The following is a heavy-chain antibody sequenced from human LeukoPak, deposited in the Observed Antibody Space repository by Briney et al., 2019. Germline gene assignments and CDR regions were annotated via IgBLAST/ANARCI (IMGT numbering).Heavy chain of an antibody. Sequence: GGSLRLSCAASGFSHSNYPMTWLRQAPGKGLEWVSAIGGDGHSTDYADSVKGRFTISRDNSKNTLYLQMNSLRAEDTALYYCAKRAGGTPDYWGLGTLVTVSS. V-gene: IGHV3-23*01. D-gene: IGHD1-26*01. CDR1: GFSHSNYP. J-gene: IGHJ4*02. CDR3: AKRAGGTPDY. CDR2: IGGDGHST.